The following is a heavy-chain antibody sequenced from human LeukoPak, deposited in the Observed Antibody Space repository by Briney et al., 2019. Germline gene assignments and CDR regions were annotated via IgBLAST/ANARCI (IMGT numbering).Heavy chain of an antibody. J-gene: IGHJ5*02. Sequence: PSETLSLTCTVSGGSIRSYYWSWTRQPPGKGLEWIGYIYYSGSTNYNPSLKSRVTISVDTSKNQFSLKLSSVTAADTAVYYCARVGSKGGPFDPWGQGTLVTVSS. CDR2: IYYSGST. V-gene: IGHV4-59*01. CDR3: ARVGSKGGPFDP. D-gene: IGHD6-13*01. CDR1: GGSIRSYY.